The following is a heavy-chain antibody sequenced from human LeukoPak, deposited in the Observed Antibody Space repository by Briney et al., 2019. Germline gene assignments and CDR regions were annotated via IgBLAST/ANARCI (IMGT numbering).Heavy chain of an antibody. CDR1: GFTSSSNF. V-gene: IGHV3-66*01. CDR3: ARGGDSLHY. Sequence: PGGSLLLSCAAAGFTSSSNFMSGGRPAPGKGVEGGSVIYRGGSTYYADSVKDRFTISRDNSKNILYLQMNSLRAEDTAVYYCARGGDSLHYWGQGTLVTVSS. D-gene: IGHD3-10*01. J-gene: IGHJ4*02. CDR2: IYRGGST.